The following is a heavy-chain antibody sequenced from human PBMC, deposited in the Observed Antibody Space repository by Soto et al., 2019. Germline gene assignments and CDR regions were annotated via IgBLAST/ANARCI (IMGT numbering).Heavy chain of an antibody. D-gene: IGHD3-3*01. J-gene: IGHJ4*02. CDR3: AKDTPQEWLLVFHY. CDR1: GFTFSNYA. CDR2: ISGSGDST. Sequence: EVQLLESGGGLVQPGGSLRLSCAGSGFTFSNYAMSWVRQASGKGLEWVSAISGSGDSTYYANSVKGRFTISRDNSKNTLYLQMNSLRAEDTAVYYCAKDTPQEWLLVFHYWGQGTLVTVSS. V-gene: IGHV3-23*01.